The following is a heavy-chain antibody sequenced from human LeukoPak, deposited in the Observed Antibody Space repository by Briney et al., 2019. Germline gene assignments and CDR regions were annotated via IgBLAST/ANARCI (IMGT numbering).Heavy chain of an antibody. V-gene: IGHV1-8*03. D-gene: IGHD1-14*01. CDR1: GYTFTSYD. CDR2: MNPNSGNT. Sequence: GASVKVSCKASGYTFTSYDINWVRQAAGQGLEWMGWMNPNSGNTGYAQKFQGRVTITRNTSISTAYMELSSLRSEDTAVYYCARGAGGRARNWFDPWGQGTLVTVSS. J-gene: IGHJ5*02. CDR3: ARGAGGRARNWFDP.